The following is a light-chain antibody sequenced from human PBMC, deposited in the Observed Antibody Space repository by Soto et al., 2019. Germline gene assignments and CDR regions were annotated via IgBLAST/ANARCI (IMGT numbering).Light chain of an antibody. V-gene: IGLV2-8*01. CDR1: SSDVGRYNY. CDR2: EVS. J-gene: IGLJ2*01. Sequence: QSALTQPPSASGSPGQSVTISCTGTSSDVGRYNYVSWYQQLPGKAPKLMIYEVSKRPSGVPDRFSGSKSGNTASLTVSGLQAEDEAYSDCSSYGGLNNLVFGGVPKLTVL. CDR3: SSYGGLNNLV.